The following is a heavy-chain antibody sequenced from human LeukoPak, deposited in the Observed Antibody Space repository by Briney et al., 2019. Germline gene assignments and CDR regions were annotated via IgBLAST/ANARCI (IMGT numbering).Heavy chain of an antibody. Sequence: GGSLRLSCAASGFTFSSFDMHWVRQPTGQGLEWVSTIGTASDTYYPGFVEGRFTLSGDNAKNSLYLQMNSLTAGDTAVYYCARGPPRGKYYYMDVWGKGTTVTVSS. CDR1: GFTFSSFD. D-gene: IGHD1-1*01. CDR3: ARGPPRGKYYYMDV. CDR2: IGTASDT. J-gene: IGHJ6*03. V-gene: IGHV3-13*01.